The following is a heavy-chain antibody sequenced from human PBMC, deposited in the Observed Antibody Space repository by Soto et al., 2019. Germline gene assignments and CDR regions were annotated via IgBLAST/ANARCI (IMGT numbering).Heavy chain of an antibody. CDR2: IGGSGGST. J-gene: IGHJ5*02. Sequence: GGSLMLSCTASRFTFETYAMYWVRPAPGKGLEWVSAIGGSGGSTHYADSVKGRFTISRDNSKNTLYLQMNSLRAEDTAVYYCAKGLHRNWFDPWGQGTLVTVSS. CDR3: AKGLHRNWFDP. D-gene: IGHD4-4*01. V-gene: IGHV3-23*01. CDR1: RFTFETYA.